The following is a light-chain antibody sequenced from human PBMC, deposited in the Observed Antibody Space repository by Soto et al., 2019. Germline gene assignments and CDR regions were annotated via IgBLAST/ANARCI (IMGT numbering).Light chain of an antibody. CDR1: QRVGGSY. CDR2: GAS. J-gene: IGKJ1*01. Sequence: EIVLTQSPGTLSLSPGERATLSCRASQRVGGSYLAWYQQKPGQAPRLLIYGASSRATGIPDRFSGSGSGTDFTLTISRLESEYFSVYNCQHYGTVPWTCGQGTNVDIK. V-gene: IGKV3-20*01. CDR3: QHYGTVPWT.